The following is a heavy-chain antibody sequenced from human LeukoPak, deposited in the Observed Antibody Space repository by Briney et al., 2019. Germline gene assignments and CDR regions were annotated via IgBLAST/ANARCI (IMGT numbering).Heavy chain of an antibody. D-gene: IGHD6-6*01. V-gene: IGHV3-30*03. CDR3: ARDPESIAAEGTLFDY. Sequence: PGRSLRLSCAASGFTFSSYGMHWVRQAPGKGLEWVAVISYDGSNKYYADSVKGRFTISRDKSKNTVFLDMDSLRHEDTAVYYCARDPESIAAEGTLFDYWGQGTLVIVSS. CDR1: GFTFSSYG. J-gene: IGHJ4*02. CDR2: ISYDGSNK.